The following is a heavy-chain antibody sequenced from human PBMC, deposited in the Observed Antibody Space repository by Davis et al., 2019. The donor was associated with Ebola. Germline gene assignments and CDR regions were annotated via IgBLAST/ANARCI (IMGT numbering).Heavy chain of an antibody. V-gene: IGHV4-39*01. CDR1: GGSISSGGYY. D-gene: IGHD3-22*01. CDR3: ARIFTYYYDSSGYFKTYYFDY. CDR2: IYYSGST. J-gene: IGHJ4*02. Sequence: SETLSLTCTVSGGSISSGGYYWSWIRQPPGKGLEWIGSIYYSGSTYYNPSLKSRVTISVDTSKNQFSLKLSSVTAADTAVYYCARIFTYYYDSSGYFKTYYFDYWGQGTLVTVSS.